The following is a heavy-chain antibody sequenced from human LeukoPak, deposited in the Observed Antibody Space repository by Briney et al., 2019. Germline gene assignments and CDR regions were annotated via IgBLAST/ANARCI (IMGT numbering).Heavy chain of an antibody. CDR3: ARDPPVGANY. D-gene: IGHD1-26*01. CDR2: ISSSGSTI. CDR1: GFTFSDYY. Sequence: GSLRPSCAASGFTFSDYYMSWIRQAPGKGLEWVSYISSSGSTIYYADSVKGRFTISRDNSKNTLYLQMNSLRAEDTAVYYCARDPPVGANYWGQGTLVTVSS. V-gene: IGHV3-11*04. J-gene: IGHJ4*02.